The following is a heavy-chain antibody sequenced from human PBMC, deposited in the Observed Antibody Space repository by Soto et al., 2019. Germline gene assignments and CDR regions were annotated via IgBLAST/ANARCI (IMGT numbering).Heavy chain of an antibody. J-gene: IGHJ4*02. V-gene: IGHV4-39*01. D-gene: IGHD6-19*01. Sequence: SETLSLTCTVSGGSISSSSYYWGWIRQPPGKGLEWIGSIYYSGITYYNPSLKSRVTISVDTSKNQFSLKLSSVTAADTAVYYCARLGAAVAGTLDYWGQGTLVTVSS. CDR3: ARLGAAVAGTLDY. CDR2: IYYSGIT. CDR1: GGSISSSSYY.